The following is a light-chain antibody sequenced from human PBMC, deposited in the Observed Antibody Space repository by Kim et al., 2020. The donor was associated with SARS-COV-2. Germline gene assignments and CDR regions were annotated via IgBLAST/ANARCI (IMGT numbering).Light chain of an antibody. CDR1: SNKFGNHG. CDR2: RNN. V-gene: IGLV10-54*01. Sequence: TATLTGPGNSNKFGNHGAVWPQQHQGHPPKLLSYRNNNRPSGISERLSASRSGNTASLTITGLQPEDEADYYCSAWDSSLSAWVFGGGTQLTVL. J-gene: IGLJ3*02. CDR3: SAWDSSLSAWV.